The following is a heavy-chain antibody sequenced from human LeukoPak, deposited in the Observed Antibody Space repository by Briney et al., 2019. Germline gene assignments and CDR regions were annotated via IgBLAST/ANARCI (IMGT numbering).Heavy chain of an antibody. Sequence: SETLSLTCSVSGVSISSGSNYWGWIRQPPGKTLEWIGSIYSRGNTYYNPSLKSRVIILIDTAKNHFSLNLSSVTAADTAVYYCARSDGYGLVGIWGQGTMVTVSS. D-gene: IGHD3-10*01. CDR3: ARSDGYGLVGI. CDR1: GVSISSGSNY. J-gene: IGHJ3*02. CDR2: IYSRGNT. V-gene: IGHV4-39*07.